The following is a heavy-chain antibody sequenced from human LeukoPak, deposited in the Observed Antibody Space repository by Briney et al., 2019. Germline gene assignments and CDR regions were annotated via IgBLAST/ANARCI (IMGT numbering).Heavy chain of an antibody. CDR2: IYYSGST. D-gene: IGHD2-8*02. Sequence: SETLSLTCTVSGGPISNYYWNWIRQPLGKGLEWIGYIYYSGSTNYNLSLKSRVTISVDTSKNQFSLKLSSVTAADTAVYYCARAPGYCTGGTCYYYVMDVWGKGTTVTVSS. V-gene: IGHV4-59*01. CDR1: GGPISNYY. J-gene: IGHJ6*04. CDR3: ARAPGYCTGGTCYYYVMDV.